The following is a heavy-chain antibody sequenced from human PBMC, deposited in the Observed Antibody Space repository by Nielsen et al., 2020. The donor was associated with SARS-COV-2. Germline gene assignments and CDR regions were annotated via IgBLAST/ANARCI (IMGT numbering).Heavy chain of an antibody. CDR2: IRDAAGNT. CDR1: GFTFSSDA. Sequence: GESLKISCAASGFTFSSDAMGWVRQAPGKGLKWVSSIRDAAGNTYYADSVQGRFTISRDNSKKTLHLQMNRLGNEDTAVYYCADKYGGEWLAVFDYWGQGTQVTLSS. D-gene: IGHD6-19*01. J-gene: IGHJ4*01. V-gene: IGHV3-23*01. CDR3: ADKYGGEWLAVFDY.